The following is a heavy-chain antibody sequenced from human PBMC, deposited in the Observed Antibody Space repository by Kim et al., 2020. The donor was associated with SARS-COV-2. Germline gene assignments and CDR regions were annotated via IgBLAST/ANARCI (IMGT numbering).Heavy chain of an antibody. CDR3: ARGGPPVGATHAFDY. V-gene: IGHV4-34*01. D-gene: IGHD1-26*01. Sequence: PSLKSRVTISVDTSKNQFSLKLSSVTAADTAVYYCARGGPPVGATHAFDYWGQGTLVTVSS. J-gene: IGHJ4*02.